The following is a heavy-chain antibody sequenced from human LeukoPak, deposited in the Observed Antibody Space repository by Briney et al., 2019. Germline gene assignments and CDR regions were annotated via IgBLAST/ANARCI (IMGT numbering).Heavy chain of an antibody. CDR3: ARDQQDIVVVPAAQAGLLLPSYYYYYMDV. V-gene: IGHV3-21*01. D-gene: IGHD2-2*01. CDR1: GFTFSSYS. Sequence: AGGSLRLSCAASGFTFSSYSMNWVRQAPGKGLEWVSSISSSSSYIYYADSVKGRFTISRDNAKNSLYLQMNSLRAEDTAVYYCARDQQDIVVVPAAQAGLLLPSYYYYYMDVWGKGTTVTVSS. J-gene: IGHJ6*03. CDR2: ISSSSSYI.